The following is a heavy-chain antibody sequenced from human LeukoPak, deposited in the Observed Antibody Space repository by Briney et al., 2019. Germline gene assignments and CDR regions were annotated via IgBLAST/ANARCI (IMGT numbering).Heavy chain of an antibody. Sequence: SETLSLTCNVSGGSISSYYWSWIRQPPGKGLEWIGYIYYSGSTNYNPSLKSRVTISVDTSKNQFSLKLSSVTAADTAVYYCARMYSSSSEYNWFDPWGQGTLVTVSS. CDR3: ARMYSSSSEYNWFDP. D-gene: IGHD6-6*01. J-gene: IGHJ5*02. CDR1: GGSISSYY. CDR2: IYYSGST. V-gene: IGHV4-59*01.